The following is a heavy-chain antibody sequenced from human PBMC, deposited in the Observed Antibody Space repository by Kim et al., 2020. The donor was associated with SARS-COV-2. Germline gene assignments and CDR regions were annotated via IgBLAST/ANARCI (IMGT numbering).Heavy chain of an antibody. CDR1: GFSLSSGRVA. V-gene: IGHV2-5*02. D-gene: IGHD3-10*01. CDR2: IYGDDDK. J-gene: IGHJ5*02. CDR3: AHRGAPDAGDGFDT. Sequence: SGPTLVRPTQTLTLTCTFSGFSLSSGRVAVGWIRQPPGEALRWLAIIYGDDDKHYSPSLKSRLTITKDTSNNQVVLTMTNVDPVDAGTYFCAHRGAPDAGDGFDTWGQGTLVTVSS.